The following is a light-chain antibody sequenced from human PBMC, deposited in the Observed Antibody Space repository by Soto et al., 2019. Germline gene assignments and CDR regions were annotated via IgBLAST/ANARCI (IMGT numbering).Light chain of an antibody. V-gene: IGLV2-14*01. CDR3: GSYTSTYVRI. J-gene: IGLJ1*01. CDR1: SSDVGRYNY. CDR2: EVT. Sequence: QSALTQPASVSGSPGQSITISCTGTSSDVGRYNYVSWYQQYPGRAPKLIIYEVTNRPSGVSDRFSGSKSGNVASLTISGLQAADEADYYCGSYTSTYVRIFGTGPKVTVL.